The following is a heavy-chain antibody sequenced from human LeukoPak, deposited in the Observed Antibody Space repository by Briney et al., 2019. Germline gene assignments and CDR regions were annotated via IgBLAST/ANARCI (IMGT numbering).Heavy chain of an antibody. Sequence: GGSLRLSCAASGFTFSSYAMSWVRQAPGKGLEWVSAISGSGGSTCYADSVKGRFTISRDNSKNTLYLQMNSLRAEDTAVYYCARIVVVPAASHGMDVWGQGTTVTVSS. D-gene: IGHD2-2*01. J-gene: IGHJ6*02. CDR1: GFTFSSYA. V-gene: IGHV3-23*01. CDR3: ARIVVVPAASHGMDV. CDR2: ISGSGGST.